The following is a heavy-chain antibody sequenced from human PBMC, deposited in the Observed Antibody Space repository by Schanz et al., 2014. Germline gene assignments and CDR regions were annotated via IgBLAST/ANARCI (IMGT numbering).Heavy chain of an antibody. CDR1: GFTFSNFA. CDR3: ARGRARQLVHWFDP. CDR2: ISGSAIST. J-gene: IGHJ5*02. V-gene: IGHV3-23*01. Sequence: EMQLLESGGGLVQPGGSLRLSCAASGFTFSNFAMTWVRQAPGKGLEWLSTISGSAISTFYADSVKGRFSISRDNSRNTLYLQINSLRAEDTAVYYCARGRARQLVHWFDPWGQGTLVTVSS. D-gene: IGHD6-13*01.